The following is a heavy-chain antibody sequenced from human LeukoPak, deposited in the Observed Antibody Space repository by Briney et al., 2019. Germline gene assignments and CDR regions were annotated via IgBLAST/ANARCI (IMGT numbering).Heavy chain of an antibody. CDR3: ARISPRYYYDSSGYVFDY. CDR1: GFTFSSYW. V-gene: IGHV3-74*01. Sequence: PGGSLRLSCAASGFTFSSYWMHWVGQAPGKGLVWVSRINSDGSSTSYADSVKGRFTISRDNAKNTLYLQMNSLRAEDTAVYYCARISPRYYYDSSGYVFDYWGQGTLVTVSS. CDR2: INSDGSST. D-gene: IGHD3-22*01. J-gene: IGHJ4*02.